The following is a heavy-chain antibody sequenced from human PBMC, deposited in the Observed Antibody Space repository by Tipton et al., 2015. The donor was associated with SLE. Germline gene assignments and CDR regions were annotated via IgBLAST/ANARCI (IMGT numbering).Heavy chain of an antibody. CDR3: ATTGEQMSTIYDTFDI. CDR1: GGSIRSDTYY. V-gene: IGHV4-39*07. D-gene: IGHD5-24*01. J-gene: IGHJ3*02. Sequence: TLSLTCTVSGGSIRSDTYYLGWIRQPPGKGLEWIGSVYDSGTTYYNPSLKSRVTISLDTSKNQFSLRLTSVTAADTAVYYCATTGEQMSTIYDTFDIWGRGTKVTVSS. CDR2: VYDSGTT.